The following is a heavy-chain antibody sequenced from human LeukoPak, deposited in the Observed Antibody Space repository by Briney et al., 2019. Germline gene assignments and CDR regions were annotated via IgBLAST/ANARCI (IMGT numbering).Heavy chain of an antibody. Sequence: GASVKVSCKASGYSFTAFYLHWVRQAPGQGLEWMGWIHPRSGDTTYAQKFQGRVTLTRDTSISTAYMDLSSLRPDDTAVYYCARDEDYGTGSYYRGCIDSWGQGTPVTVSP. D-gene: IGHD3-10*01. CDR3: ARDEDYGTGSYYRGCIDS. CDR1: GYSFTAFY. V-gene: IGHV1-2*02. CDR2: IHPRSGDT. J-gene: IGHJ4*02.